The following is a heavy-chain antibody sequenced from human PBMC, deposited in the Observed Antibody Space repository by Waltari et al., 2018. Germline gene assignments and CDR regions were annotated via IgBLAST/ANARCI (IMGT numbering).Heavy chain of an antibody. D-gene: IGHD6-13*01. CDR1: GGSISSHY. V-gene: IGHV4-59*11. Sequence: QVQLQESGPGLVKPSETLSLTCTVSGGSISSHYWSWIRQPPGKGLEWIGYIYYSGSTNYNPSLKSRVTISVDTSKNQFSLKLSSMTAADTAVYYCAKTGYSSSWYWFDPWGQGTLVTVSS. CDR3: AKTGYSSSWYWFDP. J-gene: IGHJ5*02. CDR2: IYYSGST.